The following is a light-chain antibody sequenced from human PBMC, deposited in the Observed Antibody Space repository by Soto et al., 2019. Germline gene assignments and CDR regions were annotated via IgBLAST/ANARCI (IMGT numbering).Light chain of an antibody. Sequence: EIVMTQSPATLSVSPGERATLSCRASQNVGNNLVWYQQKPGQAPRLLIYGASTRAAGIPDRFSGSGSGTDFTLTISRLEPEDFAVYYCKQYGSSPWTFGQGTKVDIK. CDR3: KQYGSSPWT. J-gene: IGKJ1*01. CDR1: QNVGNN. CDR2: GAS. V-gene: IGKV3-20*01.